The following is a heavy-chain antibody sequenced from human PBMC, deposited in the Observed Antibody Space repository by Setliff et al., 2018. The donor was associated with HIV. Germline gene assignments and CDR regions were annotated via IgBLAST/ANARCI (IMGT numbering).Heavy chain of an antibody. J-gene: IGHJ4*02. D-gene: IGHD1-26*01. CDR3: ARAPPYKWEPSQDY. CDR1: GFTFSDYY. V-gene: IGHV4-30-4*08. Sequence: LRLSCAASGFTFSDYYMSWIRQPPGKGLEWIGYIYYSGSTYYNPSLKSRVTISVDTSKNQFSLKLSSVTAADTAVYYCARAPPYKWEPSQDYWGQGTLVTVSS. CDR2: IYYSGST.